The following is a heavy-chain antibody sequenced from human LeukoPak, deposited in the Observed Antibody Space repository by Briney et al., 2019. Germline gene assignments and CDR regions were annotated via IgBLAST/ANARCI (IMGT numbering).Heavy chain of an antibody. CDR3: ARGFGIGDLLDY. CDR1: GYTFTIYG. CDR2: ISTYNGNT. D-gene: IGHD3-10*01. Sequence: ASVTVSCKASGYTFTIYGISWVRQAPGQGLEWMGWISTYNGNTNYAQKVQGRVTMTTDTSTSTAYMELRSLRSDDTAVYYCARGFGIGDLLDYWGQGSLVTVSS. V-gene: IGHV1-18*01. J-gene: IGHJ4*02.